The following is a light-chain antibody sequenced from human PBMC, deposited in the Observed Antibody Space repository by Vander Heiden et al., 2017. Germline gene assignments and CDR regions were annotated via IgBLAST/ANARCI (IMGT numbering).Light chain of an antibody. V-gene: IGKV1-5*03. CDR3: QHFASYSWT. Sequence: DIQMTQSPSTLSASVGDRVTITCRASQNIIRWLAWYQQKPGEAPNLLISKASSLESGVPSRFSGSGSGTEFTLTISSLQPDDCATYYCQHFASYSWTFGQGTKVEI. CDR2: KAS. J-gene: IGKJ1*01. CDR1: QNIIRW.